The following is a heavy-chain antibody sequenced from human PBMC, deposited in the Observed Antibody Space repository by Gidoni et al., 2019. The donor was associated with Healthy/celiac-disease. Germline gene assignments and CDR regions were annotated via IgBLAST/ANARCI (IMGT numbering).Heavy chain of an antibody. CDR2: ISAYNGNT. D-gene: IGHD6-19*01. CDR1: GYTCTSYG. V-gene: IGHV1-18*01. J-gene: IGHJ4*02. Sequence: QVELVQSGAQVKKPGAPGKVSCRASGYTCTSYGISWVRPAPGQGHEWMGWISAYNGNTNYAQKLQGRVTMTTDTSTSTAYMELRSLRSDDTAVYYCARDFSRWGQWLVPYWGQGTLVTVSS. CDR3: ARDFSRWGQWLVPY.